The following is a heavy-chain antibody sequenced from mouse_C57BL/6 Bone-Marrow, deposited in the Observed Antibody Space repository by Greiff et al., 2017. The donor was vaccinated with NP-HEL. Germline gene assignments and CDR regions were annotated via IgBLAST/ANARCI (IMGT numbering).Heavy chain of an antibody. CDR2: ISSGGDYI. V-gene: IGHV5-9-1*02. D-gene: IGHD2-5*01. J-gene: IGHJ3*01. CDR1: GFTFSSYA. CDR3: TRVVYSNTCAD. Sequence: EVQRVESGEGLVKPGGSLKLSCAASGFTFSSYAMSWVRQTPEKRLEWVAYISSGGDYIYYADTVKGRFTISRDNARNTLYLQMSSLKSEDTAMYYCTRVVYSNTCADGGQGTLVTVSA.